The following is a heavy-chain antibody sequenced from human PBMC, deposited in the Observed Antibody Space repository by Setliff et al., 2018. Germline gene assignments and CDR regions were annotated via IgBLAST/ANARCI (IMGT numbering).Heavy chain of an antibody. CDR3: ARWALVLQFLEWLPRFYYMDV. CDR2: SIPMFRKP. J-gene: IGHJ6*03. V-gene: IGHV1-69*05. Sequence: SVNVSCKASGDSFNNYAISWVRQAPGQGLEWMGGSIPMFRKPAYAQKFQDRVTSTTDDSTSTDYMELDSLRSEDTAVYFCARWALVLQFLEWLPRFYYMDVWGKGTTITVSS. CDR1: GDSFNNYA. D-gene: IGHD3-3*01.